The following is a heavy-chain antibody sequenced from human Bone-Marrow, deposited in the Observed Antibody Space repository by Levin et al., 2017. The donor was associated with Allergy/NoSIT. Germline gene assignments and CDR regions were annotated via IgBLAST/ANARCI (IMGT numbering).Heavy chain of an antibody. Sequence: GGSLRLSCAASGFSFSRYWMSWVRQAPGKGLQWVAKIEDNGGDKYYVDSVKGRFTISRDNTKNALFLQMNSLRVEDTAVYYCARPLGSYDAFDVWGQGTVVTVAS. CDR1: GFSFSRYW. V-gene: IGHV3-7*04. CDR3: ARPLGSYDAFDV. CDR2: IEDNGGDK. J-gene: IGHJ3*01. D-gene: IGHD3-16*01.